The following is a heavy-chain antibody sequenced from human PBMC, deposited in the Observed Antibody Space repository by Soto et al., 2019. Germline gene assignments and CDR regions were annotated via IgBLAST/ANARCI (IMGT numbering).Heavy chain of an antibody. J-gene: IGHJ4*02. Sequence: EVQLLESGGGLVQPGGSLRLSCAGSGFTFSSVAMTWVRQAPGKGLEWVSSISGSGDSTYYADSVKGRFTISRDNSKNTRYMQMNSLRTEDTAVYYRAKAALTPGYWVQGTLVTVSS. CDR2: ISGSGDST. CDR1: GFTFSSVA. CDR3: AKAALTPGY. V-gene: IGHV3-23*01. D-gene: IGHD1-1*01.